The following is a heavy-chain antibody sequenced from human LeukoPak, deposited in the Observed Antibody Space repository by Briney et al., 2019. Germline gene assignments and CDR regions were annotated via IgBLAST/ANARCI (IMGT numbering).Heavy chain of an antibody. CDR2: ISSSCSTI. J-gene: IGHJ4*02. CDR1: GFTFSDYY. V-gene: IGHV3-11*01. D-gene: IGHD1-26*01. CDR3: ARVGSHGYLDY. Sequence: GGSLRLSCAASGFTFSDYYMIWLRQAPGKGLEGVSYISSSCSTIYYADSVKGRFTISRDNAKYSLYLQMNSLRAEDTAVYYCARVGSHGYLDYWGQGTLVTVSS.